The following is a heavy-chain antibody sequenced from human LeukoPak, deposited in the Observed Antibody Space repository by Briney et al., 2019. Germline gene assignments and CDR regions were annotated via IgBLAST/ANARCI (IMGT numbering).Heavy chain of an antibody. V-gene: IGHV1-69*01. D-gene: IGHD2-2*01. CDR2: IIPIFGTA. CDR3: ARGYCSSTSCYSSYFDY. CDR1: GGTFSSFA. Sequence: SVKVSCKASGGTFSSFAISWVRQAPGQGLEWMGGIIPIFGTANYAQKFQGRVTITADESTSTAYMELSSLRSEDTAVYYCARGYCSSTSCYSSYFDYWGQGTLVTVSS. J-gene: IGHJ4*02.